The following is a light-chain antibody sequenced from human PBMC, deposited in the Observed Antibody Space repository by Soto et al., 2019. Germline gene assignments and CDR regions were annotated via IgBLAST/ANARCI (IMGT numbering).Light chain of an antibody. V-gene: IGKV3-20*01. CDR2: GAS. CDR1: QTISRSL. Sequence: EIVLTQSPGTLSLSPGEGATLSCRASQTISRSLLAWYQQKPGQAPRLLISGASSRATGIPDRFSGSGSGTDFTLTISRREPEDFAVYYCQQYSDAPLTFGGGTKVEIK. J-gene: IGKJ4*01. CDR3: QQYSDAPLT.